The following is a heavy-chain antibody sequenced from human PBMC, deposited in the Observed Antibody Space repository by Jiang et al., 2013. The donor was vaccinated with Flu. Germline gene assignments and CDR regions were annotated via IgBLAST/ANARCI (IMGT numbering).Heavy chain of an antibody. CDR3: ARETRTSAFDI. V-gene: IGHV3-53*01. CDR2: IYSGGST. CDR1: GFTVSSNY. J-gene: IGHJ3*02. D-gene: IGHD1-1*01. Sequence: VQLLESGGGLIQPGGSLRLSCAASGFTVSSNYMSWVRQAPGKGLEWVSVIYSGGSTYYADSVKGRFTISRDNSKNTLYLQMNSLRADDTAVYYCARETRTSAFDIWGQGTLVTVSS.